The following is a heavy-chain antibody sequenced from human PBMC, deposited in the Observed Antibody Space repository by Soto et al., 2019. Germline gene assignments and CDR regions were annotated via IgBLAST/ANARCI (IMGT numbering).Heavy chain of an antibody. D-gene: IGHD6-19*01. V-gene: IGHV3-30*18. CDR3: AKDWGSSGWFNWFNP. CDR1: GFTVATTG. Sequence: QVQLVESGGGVVQPGASLKVACAASGFTVATTGMRWVRQAPGKGLEWVAMISHSGTSKVYIDSVQGRFTISRDNAKNNLYLQMSSLRPEDTAIYYCAKDWGSSGWFNWFNPWGQGVLVTVSS. CDR2: ISHSGTSK. J-gene: IGHJ5*02.